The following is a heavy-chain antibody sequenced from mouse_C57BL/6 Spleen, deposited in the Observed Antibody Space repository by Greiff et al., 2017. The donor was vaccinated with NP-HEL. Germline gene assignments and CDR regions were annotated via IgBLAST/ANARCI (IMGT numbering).Heavy chain of an antibody. Sequence: EVKLVESGGGLVKPGGSLKLSCAASGFTFSDYGMHWVRQALEKGLEWVAYISSGSSTIYYADTVKGRFTISRDNAKNTLFLQMTSLRSEDTAMYYCATLDSSGAWFAYWGQGTLVTVSA. J-gene: IGHJ3*01. CDR2: ISSGSSTI. V-gene: IGHV5-17*01. D-gene: IGHD3-2*02. CDR1: GFTFSDYG. CDR3: ATLDSSGAWFAY.